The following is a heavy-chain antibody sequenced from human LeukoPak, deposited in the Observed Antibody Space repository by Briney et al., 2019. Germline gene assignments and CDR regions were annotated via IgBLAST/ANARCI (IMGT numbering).Heavy chain of an antibody. V-gene: IGHV4-34*01. Sequence: PSETLSLTCAVYGGSFSGYYWSWIRQPPGKGLEWIGEINHSGSTNYNPSLKSRVTISVDTSKNQFSLKLSSVTAADTAAYYCARRHFDWGYYYYYYMDVWGKGITVTISS. CDR3: ARRHFDWGYYYYYYMDV. CDR1: GGSFSGYY. J-gene: IGHJ6*03. D-gene: IGHD3-9*01. CDR2: INHSGST.